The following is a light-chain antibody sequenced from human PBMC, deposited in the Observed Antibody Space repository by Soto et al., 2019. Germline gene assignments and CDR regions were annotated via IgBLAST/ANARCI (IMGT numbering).Light chain of an antibody. V-gene: IGKV3-11*01. CDR2: DAS. CDR1: QSVGSSY. CDR3: QQRSNWPPGFT. J-gene: IGKJ3*01. Sequence: EVVFTQSPGTLSLSPGERATLSCRASQSVGSSYLAWYQQKPGQAPRLLIYDASNRATGIPARFSGSGSGTDFTLTISSLEPEDFAVYYCQQRSNWPPGFTFGPGTKVDIK.